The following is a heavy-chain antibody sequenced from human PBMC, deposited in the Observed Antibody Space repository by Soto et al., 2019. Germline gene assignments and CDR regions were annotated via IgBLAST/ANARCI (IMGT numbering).Heavy chain of an antibody. D-gene: IGHD3-22*01. Sequence: GGSLRLSCAASGFTFSSYSLNWVRQAPGKGLEWVSYISSDSGTIFYADSVKGRFTISRDNAKNSLYLEINSLRDEDSAVYYCAREDAQKPPLYDSSGYYRALNYWGQGTLVTVSS. J-gene: IGHJ4*02. CDR3: AREDAQKPPLYDSSGYYRALNY. V-gene: IGHV3-48*02. CDR1: GFTFSSYS. CDR2: ISSDSGTI.